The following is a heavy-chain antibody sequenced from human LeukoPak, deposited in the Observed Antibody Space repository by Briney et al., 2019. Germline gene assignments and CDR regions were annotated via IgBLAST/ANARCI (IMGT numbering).Heavy chain of an antibody. Sequence: GGSLRLSCAASGFTFSSYAMSWVRQAPGKGLEWVSGISGSGGSKYYADSVKGRFTISRDNSKNTLYLQMNSLRVEDTAVYYCAKDSRIVGPTFRSYHYMDVWGKGTTVTVSS. CDR2: ISGSGGSK. CDR1: GFTFSSYA. D-gene: IGHD1-26*01. V-gene: IGHV3-23*01. J-gene: IGHJ6*03. CDR3: AKDSRIVGPTFRSYHYMDV.